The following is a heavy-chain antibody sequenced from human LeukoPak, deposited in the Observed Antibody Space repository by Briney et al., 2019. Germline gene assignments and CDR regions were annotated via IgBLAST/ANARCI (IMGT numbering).Heavy chain of an antibody. Sequence: PSETLSLTCAVSGGSLSSSDWWSWVRQPPGKGLEWIGEISHSGSINYNPSLKSRVTISVDTSKNQFSLKLNSVTATDTAVYYCARHYGPWGQGTLVTVSS. V-gene: IGHV4-4*02. J-gene: IGHJ4*02. CDR1: GGSLSSSDW. D-gene: IGHD3-16*01. CDR2: ISHSGSI. CDR3: ARHYGP.